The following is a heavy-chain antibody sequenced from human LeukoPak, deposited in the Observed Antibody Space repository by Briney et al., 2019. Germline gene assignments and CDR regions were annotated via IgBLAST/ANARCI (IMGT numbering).Heavy chain of an antibody. D-gene: IGHD3-9*01. Sequence: SETLSLTCAVYGGSFSGYYWSWIRQPPGKGLEWIGEINHSGSTNYNPSLKSRVTISVDTSKNQFSLKLSSVTAADTAVYYCARAVGSFDWLPLFDFWGQGALVTVSS. CDR1: GGSFSGYY. V-gene: IGHV4-34*01. CDR3: ARAVGSFDWLPLFDF. J-gene: IGHJ4*02. CDR2: INHSGST.